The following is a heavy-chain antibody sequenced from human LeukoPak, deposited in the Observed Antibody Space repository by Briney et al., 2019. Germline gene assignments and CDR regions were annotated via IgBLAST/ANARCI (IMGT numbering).Heavy chain of an antibody. CDR1: GFTFSNYG. J-gene: IGHJ4*02. D-gene: IGHD3-9*01. CDR2: ISGSGGST. Sequence: PGGTLRLSCAASGFTFSNYGMNWVRQAPGQGLEWVSAISGSGGSTYYADSVKGRFTISRDNSKNTLYLQLNSLRTEDTAVYYCARGSIDWALWESDYWGQGTLVTVSS. V-gene: IGHV3-23*01. CDR3: ARGSIDWALWESDY.